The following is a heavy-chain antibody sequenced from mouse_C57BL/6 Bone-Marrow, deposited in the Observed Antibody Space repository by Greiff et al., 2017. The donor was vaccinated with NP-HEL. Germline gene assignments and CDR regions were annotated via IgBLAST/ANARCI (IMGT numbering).Heavy chain of an antibody. V-gene: IGHV5-16*01. D-gene: IGHD2-3*01. CDR1: GFTFSDYY. J-gene: IGHJ1*03. CDR2: INYDGSST. Sequence: EVHLVESEGGLVQPGSSMKLSCTASGFTFSDYYMAWVRQVPEKGLEWVANINYDGSSTYYLDSLKSRFIISRDNAKNILYLQMSSLKSEDTATYYCARDGFYDGYYDWYFDVWGTGTTVTVSS. CDR3: ARDGFYDGYYDWYFDV.